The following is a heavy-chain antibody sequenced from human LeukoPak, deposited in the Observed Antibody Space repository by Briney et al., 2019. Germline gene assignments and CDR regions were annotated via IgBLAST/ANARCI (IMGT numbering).Heavy chain of an antibody. V-gene: IGHV4-39*01. D-gene: IGHD2-21*02. CDR3: ARHSRVLTTAIPFDY. CDR1: GDSIGGSNYY. Sequence: PSETLSLTCTVSGDSIGGSNYYWAWVRQPPGKGLERIGSIFYTGNIYYKSSLKSRVTIFVDTSRNQFFLNLNSVTAADTAVYYCARHSRVLTTAIPFDYWGQGTLVTVSS. CDR2: IFYTGNI. J-gene: IGHJ4*02.